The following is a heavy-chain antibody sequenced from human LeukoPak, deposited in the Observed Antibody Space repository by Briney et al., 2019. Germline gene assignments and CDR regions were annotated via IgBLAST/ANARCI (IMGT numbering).Heavy chain of an antibody. CDR2: ISSSSNVV. D-gene: IGHD3-3*01. J-gene: IGHJ4*02. CDR3: ARGDPIYDFWSGGDY. Sequence: GESLRLSCAASGFTFNSYAFNWVRQAPGKGLEWVSYISSSSNVVYYTDSVKGRFTISRDNARSLLSPQMNSLRAEDTAVYYCARGDPIYDFWSGGDYWGQGSLVTVSS. CDR1: GFTFNSYA. V-gene: IGHV3-48*01.